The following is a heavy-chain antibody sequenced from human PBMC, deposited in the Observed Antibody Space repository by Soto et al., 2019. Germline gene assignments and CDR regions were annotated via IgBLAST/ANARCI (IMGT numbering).Heavy chain of an antibody. CDR1: GYSFTSYD. D-gene: IGHD3-22*01. CDR2: MNPNSGNT. CDR3: ARPPYYYDSSGYVFGMDV. V-gene: IGHV1-8*01. J-gene: IGHJ6*02. Sequence: ASVKVSCKASGYSFTSYDINWVRQATGQGLEWMGWMNPNSGNTGYAQKFQDRVTMTRDTSVSTAYLELGSLRSEDTAVYYCARPPYYYDSSGYVFGMDVWG.